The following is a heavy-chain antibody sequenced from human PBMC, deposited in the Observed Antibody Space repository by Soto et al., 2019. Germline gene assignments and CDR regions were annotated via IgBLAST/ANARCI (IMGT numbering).Heavy chain of an antibody. Sequence: VQLVESGGGVVQPGRSLRLSCAASGFTFSSYGMHWVRQAPGKGLEWVAVIWYDGSNKYYADSVKGRFTISRDNSKNTLYLQMNSLRAEDTAVYYCARDMAHLADDPSVYYYYGMDVWGQGTTVTVSS. CDR2: IWYDGSNK. CDR3: ARDMAHLADDPSVYYYYGMDV. J-gene: IGHJ6*02. V-gene: IGHV3-33*01. D-gene: IGHD1-1*01. CDR1: GFTFSSYG.